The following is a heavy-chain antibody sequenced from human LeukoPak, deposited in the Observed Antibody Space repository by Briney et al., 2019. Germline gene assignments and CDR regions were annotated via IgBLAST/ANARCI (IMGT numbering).Heavy chain of an antibody. Sequence: GGSLRLSCAASGFTFDDYAMHWVRQAPGKGLVWVSGISWNSGSIGYADSVKGRFTISRDNAKNSLYLQMNSLRAEDTALYYCAKLYRGGGRYYFDYWGQGTLVTVSS. V-gene: IGHV3-9*01. D-gene: IGHD2-8*01. CDR3: AKLYRGGGRYYFDY. J-gene: IGHJ4*02. CDR2: ISWNSGSI. CDR1: GFTFDDYA.